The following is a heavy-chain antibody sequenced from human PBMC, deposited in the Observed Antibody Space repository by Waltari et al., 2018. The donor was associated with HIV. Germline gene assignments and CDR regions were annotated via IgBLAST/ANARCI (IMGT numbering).Heavy chain of an antibody. Sequence: QVRLVESGGGVVQPGGSLSLSCAASGFTFGTYGIHWCRQAPGKGLEWVAFIRYDGSNKYYADSVKGRFTISRDNSKNTLYLQMNSLRAEDTAVYYCAKGTYGDFDIDYWGQGTLVTVSS. J-gene: IGHJ4*02. CDR3: AKGTYGDFDIDY. CDR2: IRYDGSNK. V-gene: IGHV3-30*02. CDR1: GFTFGTYG. D-gene: IGHD4-17*01.